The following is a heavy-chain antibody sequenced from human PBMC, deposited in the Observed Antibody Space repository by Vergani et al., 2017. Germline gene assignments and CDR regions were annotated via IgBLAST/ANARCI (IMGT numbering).Heavy chain of an antibody. J-gene: IGHJ4*02. CDR1: GASVNSYY. Sequence: QVKLQESGPGLVKPSETLSLTCTVFGASVNSYYWSWTRQPPGKGLEWMGYVSFRGDTLYDPSVKGRMTISLNTSSNQFSLYLTSVTAADTAVYYCARSRIYYGAGSPDYWGQGTLVTVSS. CDR3: ARSRIYYGAGSPDY. CDR2: VSFRGDT. D-gene: IGHD3-10*01. V-gene: IGHV4-59*02.